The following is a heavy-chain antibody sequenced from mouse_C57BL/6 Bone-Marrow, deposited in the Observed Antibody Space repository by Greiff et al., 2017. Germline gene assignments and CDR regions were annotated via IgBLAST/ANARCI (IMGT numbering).Heavy chain of an antibody. CDR1: GYTFTSYG. Sequence: QVQLKESGAELARPGASVKLSCKASGYTFTSYGISWVKQRTGQGLEWIGEIYPRSGNTYYNEKFKGKATLTADKSSSTAYMELRSLTSEDSAVYFCARGGWFAYWGQVTLSLSLQ. V-gene: IGHV1-81*01. CDR2: IYPRSGNT. J-gene: IGHJ3*01. CDR3: ARGGWFAY.